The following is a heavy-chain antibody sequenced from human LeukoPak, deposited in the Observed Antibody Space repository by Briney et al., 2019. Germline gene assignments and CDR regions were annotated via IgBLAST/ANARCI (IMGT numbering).Heavy chain of an antibody. J-gene: IGHJ4*02. Sequence: GGSLRLSCGASGFTFSSYGMHWVRQAPGKGLEWVAFIRYDGTDKNYADSVKGRFTISRDNSKNTMYLQMNSLRGEDTAVYYCAKGLDWSVDYWGQGTLATVSS. CDR2: IRYDGTDK. V-gene: IGHV3-30*02. D-gene: IGHD3/OR15-3a*01. CDR1: GFTFSSYG. CDR3: AKGLDWSVDY.